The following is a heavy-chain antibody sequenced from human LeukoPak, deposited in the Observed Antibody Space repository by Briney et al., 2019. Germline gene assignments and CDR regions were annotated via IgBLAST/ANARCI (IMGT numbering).Heavy chain of an antibody. CDR1: GFTFDHYA. CDR2: ISSNGGST. Sequence: GGSLRLSCAASGFTFDHYAMHWVRQAPGKGLEYVSAISSNGGSTNYADSVKGRFTISRDNSKNTLYLQMSSLRAEDTAVYYCVKDKERYSSNWYFDYWGQGTQVTVSS. CDR3: VKDKERYSSNWYFDY. J-gene: IGHJ4*02. D-gene: IGHD6-19*01. V-gene: IGHV3-64D*06.